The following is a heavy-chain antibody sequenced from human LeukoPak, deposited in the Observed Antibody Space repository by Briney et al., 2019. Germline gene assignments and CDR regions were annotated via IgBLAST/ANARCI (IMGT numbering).Heavy chain of an antibody. D-gene: IGHD3-9*01. J-gene: IGHJ3*02. Sequence: PSETLSLTCTVSGGSISSGGYYWSWIRQPAGKGLEWIGRIFTSGSTNYNPSLKSRVTISVDTSKNQFSLKLSSVTAADTAVYYCARSLRNYDILTGYEAGAFDIWGQGTMVTVSS. CDR2: IFTSGST. CDR1: GGSISSGGYY. CDR3: ARSLRNYDILTGYEAGAFDI. V-gene: IGHV4-61*02.